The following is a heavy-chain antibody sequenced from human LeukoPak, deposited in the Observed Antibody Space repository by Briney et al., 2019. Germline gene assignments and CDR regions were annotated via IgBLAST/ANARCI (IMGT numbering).Heavy chain of an antibody. J-gene: IGHJ4*02. CDR2: IYYSGST. CDR3: ARQGVDVRRVWGSGFDY. V-gene: IGHV4-38-2*02. CDR1: GYSISSGYY. D-gene: IGHD3-16*01. Sequence: SETLSLTCTVSGYSISSGYYWGWIRQPPGKGLEWIGSIYYSGSTYYNPSLKSRVTLSVDTSKNQFSLKLSSVTAADTAVYYCARQGVDVRRVWGSGFDYWGQGTLVTVSS.